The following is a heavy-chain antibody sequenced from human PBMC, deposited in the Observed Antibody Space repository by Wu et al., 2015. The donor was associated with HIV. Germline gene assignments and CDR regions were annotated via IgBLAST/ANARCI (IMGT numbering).Heavy chain of an antibody. V-gene: IGHV1-69*12. Sequence: QVQLEQSGAEMKKPGSSMKVSCKASGGIFSNFGVSWIRQAPGRGPEWLGGIIPMFKTPNYARDFRGRVTISADESASTVYLELRGLRFGDTAVYYCARAPPGSRDYKSAFDMWGQGTLVTVSS. CDR3: ARAPPGSRDYKSAFDM. CDR2: IIPMFKTP. CDR1: GGIFSNFG. D-gene: IGHD1-26*01. J-gene: IGHJ3*02.